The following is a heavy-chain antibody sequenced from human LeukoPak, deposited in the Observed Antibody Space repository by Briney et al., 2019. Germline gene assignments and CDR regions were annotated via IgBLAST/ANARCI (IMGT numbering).Heavy chain of an antibody. J-gene: IGHJ5*02. CDR2: ISSSGSTI. D-gene: IGHD1-26*01. CDR3: ARDGLAGATGPELLNWFDP. Sequence: GGSLRLSCAVSGFTFSSYEMIWVRQAPGKGLEWVSYISSSGSTIYYADSVKGRFTISRDNAKNSLYLQMNSLRAEDTAVYYCARDGLAGATGPELLNWFDPWGQGTLVTVSS. V-gene: IGHV3-48*03. CDR1: GFTFSSYE.